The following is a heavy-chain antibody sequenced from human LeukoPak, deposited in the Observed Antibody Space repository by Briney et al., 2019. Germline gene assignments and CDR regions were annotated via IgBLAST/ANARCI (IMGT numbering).Heavy chain of an antibody. CDR1: GGTFSSYA. V-gene: IGHV1-69*13. CDR3: ARDGGSWYRYFDY. D-gene: IGHD6-13*01. J-gene: IGHJ4*02. Sequence: GASVTVSCTASGGTFSSYAISWVRQAPGQGLEWMGGIIPIFGTANYAQKFQGRVTITADESTSTAYMELSSLRSEDTAVYYCARDGGSWYRYFDYWGQGTLVTVSS. CDR2: IIPIFGTA.